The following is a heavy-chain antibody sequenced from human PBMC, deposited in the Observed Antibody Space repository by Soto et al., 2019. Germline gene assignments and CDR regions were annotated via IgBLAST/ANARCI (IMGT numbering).Heavy chain of an antibody. V-gene: IGHV2-5*02. Sequence: QITLKESGPTLVKPTQTLTLTCTFSGFSLSTSGVGVGWIRQPPGEALEWLALIYWDDDKRYSPSLKSRLTITKDTSNNRVVLTMTDMDPVDTATYFCAHRRNVELGPLRLFDYWGQGTQVTVSS. CDR2: IYWDDDK. J-gene: IGHJ4*02. D-gene: IGHD2-15*01. CDR1: GFSLSTSGVG. CDR3: AHRRNVELGPLRLFDY.